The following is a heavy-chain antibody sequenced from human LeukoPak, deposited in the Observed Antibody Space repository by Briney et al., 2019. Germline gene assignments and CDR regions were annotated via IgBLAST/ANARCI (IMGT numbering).Heavy chain of an antibody. J-gene: IGHJ2*01. CDR2: IRYDGSNK. Sequence: GGSLRLSCAASGFTFSSYGMHWVRQAPGKGLEWVAFIRYDGSNKYYADSVKGRFTISRDNSKNTLYLQMNSLRAEDTAVYYCAKGVYCSSTSCYDSGYFDLWGRGTLVTVSS. CDR1: GFTFSSYG. CDR3: AKGVYCSSTSCYDSGYFDL. D-gene: IGHD2-2*01. V-gene: IGHV3-30*02.